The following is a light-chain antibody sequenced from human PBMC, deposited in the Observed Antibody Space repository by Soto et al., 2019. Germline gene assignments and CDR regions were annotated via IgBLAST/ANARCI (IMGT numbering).Light chain of an antibody. CDR3: QQYRDSLGT. CDR2: GAS. CDR1: QSVISTY. Sequence: EIVLTQSPGTLSLSPGERATLSCRASQSVISTYLAWYQQKPGQAPRLLIYGASSRATGITDRFSGSGSGTGFPLTINRLEPQDFAVYYCQQYRDSLGTFGQGTKVEIK. J-gene: IGKJ1*01. V-gene: IGKV3-20*01.